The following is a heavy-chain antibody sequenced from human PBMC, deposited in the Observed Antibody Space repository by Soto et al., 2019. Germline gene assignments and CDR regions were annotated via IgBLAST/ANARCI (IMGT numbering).Heavy chain of an antibody. CDR2: ISGSGGST. V-gene: IGHV3-23*01. CDR1: GFTFSSYA. J-gene: IGHJ4*02. Sequence: GGSLRLSCAASGFTFSSYAMSWVRQAPGKGLEWVSAISGSGGSTYYADSVKGRFTISRDNSKNTLYLQMNSLRAEDTAVYYCAKVSDCSGGSRYSSDCDYWGQGTLVTVSS. D-gene: IGHD2-15*01. CDR3: AKVSDCSGGSRYSSDCDY.